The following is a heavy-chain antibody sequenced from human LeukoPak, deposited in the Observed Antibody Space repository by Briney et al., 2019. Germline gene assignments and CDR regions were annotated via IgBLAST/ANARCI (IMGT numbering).Heavy chain of an antibody. CDR3: ARGRVYVYYFDY. CDR2: ISSSGGTT. V-gene: IGHV3-48*03. D-gene: IGHD3-10*02. J-gene: IGHJ4*02. Sequence: GGSLRLSCAASGFTFSSYEMNWVRQAPGKGLEWVSYISSSGGTTYYADSVKGRFTISRDIAKNSLYLQMNSLGAEDTAVYYCARGRVYVYYFDYWGQGTLVTVSS. CDR1: GFTFSSYE.